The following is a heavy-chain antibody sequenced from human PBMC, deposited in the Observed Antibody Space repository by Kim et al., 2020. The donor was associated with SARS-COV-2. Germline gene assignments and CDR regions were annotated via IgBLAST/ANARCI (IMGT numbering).Heavy chain of an antibody. Sequence: SVKVSCKASGGTFSSYAISWVRKAPGQGLEWMGGIIPIFGTANYAQKFQGRVTITADESTSTAYMELSSLRSEDTAVYYCARGVLRYFDWGTMLRAFDIWGQGTMVTVSS. D-gene: IGHD3-9*01. J-gene: IGHJ3*02. CDR3: ARGVLRYFDWGTMLRAFDI. CDR1: GGTFSSYA. V-gene: IGHV1-69*13. CDR2: IIPIFGTA.